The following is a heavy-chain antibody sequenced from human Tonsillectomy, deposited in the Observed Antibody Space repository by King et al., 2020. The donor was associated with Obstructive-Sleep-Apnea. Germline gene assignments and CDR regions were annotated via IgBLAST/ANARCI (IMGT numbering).Heavy chain of an antibody. Sequence: VQLVESGGGLVQPGGSLRLSCAASGFTFSSYWMHWVRQAPGKGLVWVSRINSDGSSTSYAYSVKGRFTISRDNAKNTLYLQMNSLRAEDTAVYYCARDPYSSSWYPLDYWGQGTLVTVSS. J-gene: IGHJ4*02. V-gene: IGHV3-74*01. D-gene: IGHD6-13*01. CDR1: GFTFSSYW. CDR2: INSDGSST. CDR3: ARDPYSSSWYPLDY.